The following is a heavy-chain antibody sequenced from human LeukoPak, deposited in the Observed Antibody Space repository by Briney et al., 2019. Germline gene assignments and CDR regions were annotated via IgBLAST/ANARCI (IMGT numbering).Heavy chain of an antibody. J-gene: IGHJ1*01. CDR1: GYTFTSYG. V-gene: IGHV1-18*01. CDR3: ARVAESGWFFQN. D-gene: IGHD3-10*01. CDR2: LSPFSGDT. Sequence: GASVKVSCKASGYTFTSYGISWVCQAPGQGLEWVAALSPFSGDTSSAQRLQGRVTVTKDTSTGTAYMELRSLRSDDTAVYYCARVAESGWFFQNWGQGTLVTVSS.